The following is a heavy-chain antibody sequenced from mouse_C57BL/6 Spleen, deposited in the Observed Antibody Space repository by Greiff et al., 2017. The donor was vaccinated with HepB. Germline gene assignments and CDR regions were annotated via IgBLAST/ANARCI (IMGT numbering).Heavy chain of an antibody. J-gene: IGHJ2*01. D-gene: IGHD1-1*01. CDR1: GYSFTDYN. V-gene: IGHV1-39*01. CDR2: INPNYGTT. CDR3: ARGAYYGSSQYYFDY. Sequence: EVKLQESGPELVKPGASVKISCKASGYSFTDYNMNWVKQSNGKSLEWIGVINPNYGTTSYNQKFKGKATLTVDQSSSTAYMQLNSLTSEDSAVYYCARGAYYGSSQYYFDYWGQGTTLTVSS.